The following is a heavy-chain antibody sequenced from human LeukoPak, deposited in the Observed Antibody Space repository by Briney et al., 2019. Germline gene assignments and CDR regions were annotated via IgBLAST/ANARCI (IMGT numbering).Heavy chain of an antibody. D-gene: IGHD3-10*01. J-gene: IGHJ3*02. CDR2: ISAYNGNT. CDR3: ARGSVMVREPGAFDI. V-gene: IGHV1-18*01. CDR1: GYTFTSYG. Sequence: ASVKVSCKASGYTFTSYGISWVRQAPGQGLEWMGWISAYNGNTNYAQKLQGRVTMTTDTSTSTAYMELRSLRSDDTAVYYCARGSVMVREPGAFDIWGQGTMVTVSP.